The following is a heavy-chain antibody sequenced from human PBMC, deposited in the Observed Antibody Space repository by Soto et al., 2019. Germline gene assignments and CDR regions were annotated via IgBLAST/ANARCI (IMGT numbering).Heavy chain of an antibody. CDR1: GYSFTSYG. D-gene: IGHD3-3*02. CDR2: ISPYTDKT. J-gene: IGHJ6*02. CDR3: ARDYHLAPRHGYGIDV. V-gene: IGHV1-18*01. Sequence: QVQLVRSGAEVRKPGASVKVSCKTSGYSFTSYGISWARQAPGQGLEWMAWISPYTDKTDYAQKFQGKVTLTTDTSTSTIYMDLRSLTSDDTAVYYCARDYHLAPRHGYGIDVWGQGTTVIVSS.